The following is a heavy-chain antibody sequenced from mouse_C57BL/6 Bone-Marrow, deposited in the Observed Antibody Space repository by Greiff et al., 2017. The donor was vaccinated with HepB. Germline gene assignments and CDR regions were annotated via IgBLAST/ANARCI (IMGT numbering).Heavy chain of an antibody. J-gene: IGHJ2*01. CDR3: ARNYGSSRGDY. CDR2: IRNKANGYTT. V-gene: IGHV7-3*01. CDR1: GFTFTDYY. Sequence: EVHLVESGGGLVQPGGSLRLSCAASGFTFTDYYMSWVRQPPGKALEWLGFIRNKANGYTTEYSASVKGRFTISRDNSQSILYLQMNALRAEDSATYYCARNYGSSRGDYWGQGTTLTVSS. D-gene: IGHD1-1*01.